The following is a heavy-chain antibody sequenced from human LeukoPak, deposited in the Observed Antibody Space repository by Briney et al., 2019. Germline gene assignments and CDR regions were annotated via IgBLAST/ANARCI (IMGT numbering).Heavy chain of an antibody. CDR2: IYYSGST. CDR3: ARGNTGYYYYGMDV. V-gene: IGHV4-59*01. J-gene: IGHJ6*02. CDR1: GGSISSYY. Sequence: SETLSLTCTVSGGSISSYYWSWIRQPPGKGLEWIGYIYYSGSTNYNPSLKSRVTISVDTSKNQFSLKLSSVTAADTAVYYCARGNTGYYYYGMDVWGQGTTVTVSS.